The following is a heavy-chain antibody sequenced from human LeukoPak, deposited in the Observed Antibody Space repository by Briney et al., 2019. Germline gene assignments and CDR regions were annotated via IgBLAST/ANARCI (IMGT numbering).Heavy chain of an antibody. V-gene: IGHV3-21*01. CDR2: ISSSSSYI. Sequence: GSLRLSCAASGFTFSSYSMNWVRQAPGKGLEWVSSISSSSSYIYYADSVKGRFTISRDNAKNSLYLQMNSLRAEDTAVYYCARLSGESTIYDYWGQGTLVTVSS. D-gene: IGHD5/OR15-5a*01. CDR1: GFTFSSYS. CDR3: ARLSGESTIYDY. J-gene: IGHJ4*02.